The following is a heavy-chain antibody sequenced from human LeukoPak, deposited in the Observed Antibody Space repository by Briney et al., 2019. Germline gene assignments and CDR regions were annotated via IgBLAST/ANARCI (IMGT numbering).Heavy chain of an antibody. CDR1: GGTFSSYA. CDR2: IIPILGIA. V-gene: IGHV1-69*04. CDR3: ARARGYSAPADGNYYYYGMDV. J-gene: IGHJ6*02. D-gene: IGHD5-18*01. Sequence: ASVKVSCKASGGTFSSYAISWVRQAPGQGLEWMGRIIPILGIANYAQKFQGRVTITADKSTSTAYMELSSLRSEDTAVYYCARARGYSAPADGNYYYYGMDVWGQGTTVTVSS.